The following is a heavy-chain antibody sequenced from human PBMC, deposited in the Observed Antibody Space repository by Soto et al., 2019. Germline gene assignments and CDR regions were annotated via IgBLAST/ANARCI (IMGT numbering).Heavy chain of an antibody. J-gene: IGHJ5*01. Sequence: QVQLQESGPGLVQPSQTLSLTCTVSGGSISNDDYYWSGIRQYPGNGLEWIGYIYYRGSTFHNPSLKSRVTISVDKSKNHFSLKLSSVTAADTAVYYCARHLHIVVVTTRQRWFDSGGQGTLVTVSS. V-gene: IGHV4-31*03. CDR1: GGSISNDDYY. CDR3: ARHLHIVVVTTRQRWFDS. D-gene: IGHD2-21*02. CDR2: IYYRGST.